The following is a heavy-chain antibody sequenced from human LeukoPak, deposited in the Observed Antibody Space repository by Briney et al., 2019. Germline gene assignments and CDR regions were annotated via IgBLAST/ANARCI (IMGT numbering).Heavy chain of an antibody. D-gene: IGHD6-13*01. CDR2: IAYDGSDK. CDR3: AKTRPLDSSSWSHGDY. V-gene: IGHV3-30-3*02. J-gene: IGHJ4*02. Sequence: GGSLRLSCAASGFTFSSYAMHWVRQAPGKGLEWVAGIAYDGSDKVYTDSVKGRFTISRDNSKNTLYLQMNSLRAEDTAVYYCAKTRPLDSSSWSHGDYWGQGTLVTVSS. CDR1: GFTFSSYA.